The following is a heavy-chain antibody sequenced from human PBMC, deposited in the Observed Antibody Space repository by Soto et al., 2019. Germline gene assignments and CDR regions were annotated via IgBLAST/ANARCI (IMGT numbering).Heavy chain of an antibody. CDR1: GFTLSSYD. CDR3: ASMITPDY. J-gene: IGHJ4*02. D-gene: IGHD3-16*01. CDR2: ITSSDNSI. Sequence: EVQLVESGGDLVQPGGSLRLSCAASGFTLSSYDMHWVRQAPGKGLEWLSSITSSDNSIYHADYVKGRFTTSRDNAKNSLYLQMNSLRAEDTAIYYCASMITPDYWGQGTLVTVSS. V-gene: IGHV3-48*03.